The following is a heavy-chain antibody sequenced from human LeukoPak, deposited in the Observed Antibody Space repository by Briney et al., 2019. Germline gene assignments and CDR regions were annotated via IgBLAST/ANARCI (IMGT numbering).Heavy chain of an antibody. V-gene: IGHV4-59*01. D-gene: IGHD6-19*01. CDR1: GGSISSYY. J-gene: IGHJ5*02. CDR3: ARDEYSSGWFAWFDP. CDR2: IYYSGST. Sequence: ASETLSLTCTVSGGSISSYYWSWIRQPPGMGLEWIGYIYYSGSTNYNPSLKSRVTISVDTSKNQFSLKLSSVTAADTAVYYCARDEYSSGWFAWFDPWGQGTLVTVSS.